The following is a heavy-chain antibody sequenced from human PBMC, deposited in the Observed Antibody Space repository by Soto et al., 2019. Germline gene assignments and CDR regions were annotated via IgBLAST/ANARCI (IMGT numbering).Heavy chain of an antibody. J-gene: IGHJ5*02. Sequence: SETLSLTCAVSGGSISSGGYSWSWIRQPPGKGLEWIGYIYHSGSTYYNPSLKSRVTISVDRSKNQFSLKLSSVTAADTAVYYCARAIVVENWFDPWGQGTLVTVSS. D-gene: IGHD2-15*01. CDR1: GGSISSGGYS. CDR3: ARAIVVENWFDP. CDR2: IYHSGST. V-gene: IGHV4-30-2*01.